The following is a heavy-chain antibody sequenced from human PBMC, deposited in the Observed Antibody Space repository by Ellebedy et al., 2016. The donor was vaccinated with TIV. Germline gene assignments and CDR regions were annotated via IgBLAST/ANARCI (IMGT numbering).Heavy chain of an antibody. CDR3: ARSTSSGSYLDY. CDR1: GFTFSSYA. J-gene: IGHJ4*02. Sequence: GESLKISCAASGFTFSSYAMSWVRRSPGKGLDWVSLISGSGGYTYYADSVKGRLTISRDNSKNTLYLQMNSLRAEDTAVYYCARSTSSGSYLDYWGQGTLVTVSS. V-gene: IGHV3-23*01. D-gene: IGHD1-26*01. CDR2: ISGSGGYT.